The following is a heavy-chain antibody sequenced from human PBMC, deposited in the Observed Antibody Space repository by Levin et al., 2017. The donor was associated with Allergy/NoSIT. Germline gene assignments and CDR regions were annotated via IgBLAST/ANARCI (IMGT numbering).Heavy chain of an antibody. CDR2: ISSSSSYI. CDR1: GFSFSSYK. Sequence: GGSLRLSCAASGFSFSSYKMNWVRQAPGKGLEWVSSISSSSSYIYYGDSVKGRFTISRDNAKNSVYLQMNSLRAEDTALYYCARQGCPGGDCYSFDYWGQGTLVSVSS. V-gene: IGHV3-21*01. J-gene: IGHJ4*02. CDR3: ARQGCPGGDCYSFDY. D-gene: IGHD2-21*02.